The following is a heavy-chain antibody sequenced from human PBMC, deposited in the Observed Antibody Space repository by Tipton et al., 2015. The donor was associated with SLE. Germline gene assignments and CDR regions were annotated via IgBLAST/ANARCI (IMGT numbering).Heavy chain of an antibody. CDR1: GFTFSSYG. CDR2: IRYDGSNK. Sequence: SLRLSCAASGFTFSSYGMHWVRQAPGKGLEWVAFIRYDGSNKYYADSVKGRFTISRDNSKNTLYLQMNSPRAEDTAVYYCAKGGRREKLGMDVWGQGTTGTVSS. D-gene: IGHD3-16*01. V-gene: IGHV3-30*02. J-gene: IGHJ6*02. CDR3: AKGGRREKLGMDV.